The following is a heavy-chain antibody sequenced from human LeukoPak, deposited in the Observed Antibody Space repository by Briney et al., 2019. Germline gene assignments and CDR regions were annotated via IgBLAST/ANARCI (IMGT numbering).Heavy chain of an antibody. CDR2: IYYSGST. CDR3: ARAGYCSSTRCQWVPLV. J-gene: IGHJ6*02. Sequence: SETLSLTCTVSGGSMKNYYWIWIRQSPGKGLEWIGYIYYSGSTNYNPSLKSRVTISVDTSKNQFSLKLSSVTAADTAVYYCARAGYCSSTRCQWVPLVWGQGTTVTVSS. V-gene: IGHV4-59*01. CDR1: GGSMKNYY. D-gene: IGHD2-2*03.